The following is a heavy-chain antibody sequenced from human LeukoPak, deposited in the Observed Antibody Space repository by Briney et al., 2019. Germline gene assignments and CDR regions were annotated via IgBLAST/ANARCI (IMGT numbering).Heavy chain of an antibody. D-gene: IGHD4-17*01. Sequence: SETLSLTCTVSGVSITSDHWSWIRPPPGKGLEWSGHIYFSGKTNYNPSLKSRVMISVDTSKKQFSLKLRSVTAADTAVYYCARDHDSGDYKNWFDPWGQGTLVSVSS. CDR3: ARDHDSGDYKNWFDP. CDR2: IYFSGKT. CDR1: GVSITSDH. V-gene: IGHV4-59*01. J-gene: IGHJ5*02.